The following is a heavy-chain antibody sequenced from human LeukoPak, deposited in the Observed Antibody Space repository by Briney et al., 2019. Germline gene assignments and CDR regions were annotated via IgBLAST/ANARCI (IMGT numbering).Heavy chain of an antibody. Sequence: GASVKVSCKASGYTFTSYGISWVRQAPGQGLEWMGWISAYNGNTNYAQKLQGRVTMTTDTSTSTAYMELRSLRSDDTAVYYCARDSGGDLMPAAMSYYCYGMDVWGKGTTVTVSS. J-gene: IGHJ6*04. CDR3: ARDSGGDLMPAAMSYYCYGMDV. V-gene: IGHV1-18*04. CDR1: GYTFTSYG. D-gene: IGHD2-2*01. CDR2: ISAYNGNT.